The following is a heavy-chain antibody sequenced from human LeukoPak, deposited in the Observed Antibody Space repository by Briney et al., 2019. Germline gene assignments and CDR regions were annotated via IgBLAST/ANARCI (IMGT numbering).Heavy chain of an antibody. CDR1: GGSFSGYY. V-gene: IGHV4-34*01. J-gene: IGHJ4*02. CDR2: INHSGST. Sequence: KPSETLSLTCAVYGGSFSGYYWSWIRQPPGKWLEWIGEINHSGSTNYNPSLKSRVTISVDTSKNQFSLKLSSVTAADTAVYYCARRKTTMVRGVIDYWGQGTLVTVSS. CDR3: ARRKTTMVRGVIDY. D-gene: IGHD3-10*01.